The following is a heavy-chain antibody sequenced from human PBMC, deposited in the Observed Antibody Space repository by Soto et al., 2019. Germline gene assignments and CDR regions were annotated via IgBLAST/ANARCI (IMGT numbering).Heavy chain of an antibody. CDR2: ISYDGSNK. J-gene: IGHJ4*02. D-gene: IGHD3-22*01. V-gene: IGHV3-30*18. CDR1: GFTFSSYG. Sequence: QVQLVEYGGGVVQPGRSLRLSCAASGFTFSSYGMHWVRQAPGKGLEWVAAISYDGSNKYYADSVKGRFTISRDNSKDKLYLQMNSLRAEDTAVYYCAKVDTSYYYDSSGYFDYWGQGTLVTVSS. CDR3: AKVDTSYYYDSSGYFDY.